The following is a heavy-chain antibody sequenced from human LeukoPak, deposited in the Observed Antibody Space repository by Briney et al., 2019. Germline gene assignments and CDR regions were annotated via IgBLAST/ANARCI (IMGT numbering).Heavy chain of an antibody. V-gene: IGHV3-21*01. J-gene: IGHJ3*02. D-gene: IGHD3-10*01. CDR2: ISSSRYI. Sequence: NPGGSLRLSCAASGFTFSSYSMNWVRQAPGKGLEWVSSISSSRYIYYADSVKGRFTISRDNAKNSLYLQMNSLRAEDTAVYYCARFYYGSGSYSRNNQPDAFDIWGQGTMVTVSS. CDR3: ARFYYGSGSYSRNNQPDAFDI. CDR1: GFTFSSYS.